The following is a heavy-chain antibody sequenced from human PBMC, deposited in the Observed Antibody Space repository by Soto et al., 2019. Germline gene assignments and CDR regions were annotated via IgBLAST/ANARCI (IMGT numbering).Heavy chain of an antibody. CDR2: IYHSGST. J-gene: IGHJ4*02. D-gene: IGHD5-18*01. CDR3: ARVLGYSYGFDY. V-gene: IGHV4-4*02. Sequence: QVQLQESGPGLVKPSGTLSITCAVSGGSISSSNWWSWVRQPPGKGLEWIGEIYHSGSTNYNPSPKCRVTLSVDKSKNQFSLKLSSVTAADTAVYYCARVLGYSYGFDYWGQGTLVTVSS. CDR1: GGSISSSNW.